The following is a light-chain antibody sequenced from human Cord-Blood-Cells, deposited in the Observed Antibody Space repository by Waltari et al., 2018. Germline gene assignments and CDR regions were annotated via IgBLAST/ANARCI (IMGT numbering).Light chain of an antibody. CDR3: SSYTSSSVV. V-gene: IGLV2-14*01. CDR2: DVS. CDR1: SSDVGGYNY. Sequence: QSALTQHASVSGCPGQSITISCTGTSSDVGGYNYVSWYQQHPGTAPKLMIYDVSYRPSGVSNRFSGSKSGNTASLTISGLQAEDEADYYCSSYTSSSVVFGGGTKLTVL. J-gene: IGLJ2*01.